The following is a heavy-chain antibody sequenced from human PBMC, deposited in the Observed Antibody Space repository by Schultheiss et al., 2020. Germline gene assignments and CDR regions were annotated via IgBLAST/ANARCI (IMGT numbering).Heavy chain of an antibody. CDR3: ARDQYSSSSVGLWNYYYYYGMDV. CDR2: ISGSGGST. Sequence: GGSLRLSCAASGFTFSNYVMTWVRQAPGKGLEWVSAISGSGGSTYYADSVKGRFTISRDNSKNTLYLQMNSLRAEDTAVYYCARDQYSSSSVGLWNYYYYYGMDVWGQGTTVTVSS. V-gene: IGHV3-23*01. CDR1: GFTFSNYV. D-gene: IGHD6-13*01. J-gene: IGHJ6*02.